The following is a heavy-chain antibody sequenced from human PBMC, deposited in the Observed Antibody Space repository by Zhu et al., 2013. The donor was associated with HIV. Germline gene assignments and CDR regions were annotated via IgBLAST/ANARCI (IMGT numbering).Heavy chain of an antibody. J-gene: IGHJ4*02. CDR1: GYAFVGYY. D-gene: IGHD3-10*01. CDR3: ARDRDTVGSGTYFPSFTT. Sequence: VQSGTEVKKPGASVRVSCKSSGYAFVGYYMHWVRQAPGQGFEWMGWINPDSGATDYAQRFLGRVTMTRDTSNDTAYLELSRLRSDDTAVYFCARDRDTVGSGTYFPSFTTWGQGTLVYRFL. V-gene: IGHV1-2*02. CDR2: INPDSGAT.